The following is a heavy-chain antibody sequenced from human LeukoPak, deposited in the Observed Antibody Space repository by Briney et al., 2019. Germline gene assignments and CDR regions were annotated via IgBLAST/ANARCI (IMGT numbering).Heavy chain of an antibody. V-gene: IGHV4-59*01. Sequence: SSETLSLTCTVSGGSISRYYWSWIRQPPGRGLEWIGYKDYSGSTNYNRSLKSRVTISVDTSKNQFSLKLSSVTAADTAVYYCARVYYSSSYDYWYFDLWGHGTLVTVSS. CDR2: KDYSGST. D-gene: IGHD6-13*01. J-gene: IGHJ2*01. CDR1: GGSISRYY. CDR3: ARVYYSSSYDYWYFDL.